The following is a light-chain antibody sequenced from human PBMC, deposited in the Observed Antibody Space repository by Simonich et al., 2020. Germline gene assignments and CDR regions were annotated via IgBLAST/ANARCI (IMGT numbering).Light chain of an antibody. J-gene: IGKJ3*01. Sequence: DIVMTQSPDSLAGSLGERATINCNTSQSVLYRSNNKNYLAWYQQKPGPHPKQLIYVASTRESGVPDRISGSGSGTDFTLTISSLQAEDVAVYYCQQYYSTPPITFGPGTKVDIK. CDR3: QQYYSTPPIT. CDR1: QSVLYRSNNKNY. V-gene: IGKV4-1*01. CDR2: VAS.